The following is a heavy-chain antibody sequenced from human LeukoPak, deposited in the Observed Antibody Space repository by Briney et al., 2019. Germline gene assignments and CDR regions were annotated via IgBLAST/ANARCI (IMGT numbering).Heavy chain of an antibody. V-gene: IGHV1-18*01. D-gene: IGHD2-2*01. Sequence: GASVKVSCKASGYTFTSYGISWVRQAPGQGLEWMGWISAYNGNTNYAQKLLGRVTMTTDTSTSTAYMELRSLGSDDTAVYYCARLVPAAKWWFDPWGQGTLVTVSS. J-gene: IGHJ5*02. CDR2: ISAYNGNT. CDR3: ARLVPAAKWWFDP. CDR1: GYTFTSYG.